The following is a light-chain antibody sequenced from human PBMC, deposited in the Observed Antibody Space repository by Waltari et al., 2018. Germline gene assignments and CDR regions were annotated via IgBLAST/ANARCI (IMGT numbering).Light chain of an antibody. Sequence: SYELTQPPSVSVSPGQTARITCSGDALPKQYAYWYQQKPGQSPVLVMYKDSGRSSGIPERFSGASSGTTVTLTISGVQAEDEADYYCQSADSSGTYPWVFGGGTKLTVL. CDR3: QSADSSGTYPWV. CDR1: ALPKQY. CDR2: KDS. J-gene: IGLJ3*02. V-gene: IGLV3-25*03.